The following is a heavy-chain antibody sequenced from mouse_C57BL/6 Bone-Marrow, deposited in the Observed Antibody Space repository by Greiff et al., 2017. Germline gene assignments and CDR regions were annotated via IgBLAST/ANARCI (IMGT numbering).Heavy chain of an antibody. CDR1: GFNIKDDY. D-gene: IGHD2-4*01. Sequence: EVQLQQSGAELVRPGASVKLSCTASGFNIKDDYMHWVKQRPEQGLEWIGWIDPENGDTEYASKFQGKATIPADTSSNTAYLQLSSLTSEDTAVYYCTTEAIYYDYEGFAYWGQGTLVTVSA. J-gene: IGHJ3*01. V-gene: IGHV14-4*01. CDR2: IDPENGDT. CDR3: TTEAIYYDYEGFAY.